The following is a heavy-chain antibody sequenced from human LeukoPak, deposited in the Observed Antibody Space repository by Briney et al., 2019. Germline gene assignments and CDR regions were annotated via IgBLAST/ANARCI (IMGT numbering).Heavy chain of an antibody. CDR1: GGSISSGGYY. CDR2: IYHSGST. V-gene: IGHV4-30-2*01. J-gene: IGHJ4*02. CDR3: ARVLGLKYRSSWYYFDY. Sequence: SETLSLTCTVSGGSISSGGYYWSWIRQPPGKGLEWIGYIYHSGSTYYNPSLKSRVTISVDTSKNQFSLKLSSVTAADTAAYYCARVLGLKYRSSWYYFDYWGQGTLVTVSS. D-gene: IGHD6-13*01.